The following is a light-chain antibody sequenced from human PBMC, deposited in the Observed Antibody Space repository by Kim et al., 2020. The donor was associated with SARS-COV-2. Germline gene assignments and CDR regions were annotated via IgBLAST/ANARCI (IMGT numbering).Light chain of an antibody. CDR1: QGISSY. V-gene: IGKV1-9*01. J-gene: IGKJ1*01. Sequence: ASVGYRVTITCRASQGISSYLAWYQQKPGKAPKLLIYAATTLLSGVPSRFSGSGSGTDFTLTIGGLQPEDFATYYCQQLNTYPWTFGQGTKVDIK. CDR3: QQLNTYPWT. CDR2: AAT.